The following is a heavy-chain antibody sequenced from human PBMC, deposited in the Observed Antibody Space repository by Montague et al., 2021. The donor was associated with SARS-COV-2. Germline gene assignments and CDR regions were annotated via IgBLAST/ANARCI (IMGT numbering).Heavy chain of an antibody. CDR2: INHRGTS. CDR1: GGSFSDYY. D-gene: IGHD3-22*01. J-gene: IGHJ4*02. V-gene: IGHV4-34*01. CDR3: ARGRQHFNMIVVVMTGGEYHFDY. Sequence: SETLSLTCAVYGGSFSDYYWSWIRQPPGKGLEWIGEINHRGTSNYNPSLKSRVSISVDTSKNQFSLYLGSVTAADTAVYYCARGRQHFNMIVVVMTGGEYHFDYWAQGTLVTVSS.